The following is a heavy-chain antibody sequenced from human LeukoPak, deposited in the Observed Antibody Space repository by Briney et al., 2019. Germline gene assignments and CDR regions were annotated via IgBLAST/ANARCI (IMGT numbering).Heavy chain of an antibody. CDR2: ISGSGGST. V-gene: IGHV3-23*01. Sequence: GGSLRLSCAGSGFPFSSHGMDWVRQAPGKGLEWVSAISGSGGSTYYADSVKGRFTISRDNSKNTLYLQMNSLRAEDTAVYYCARDHHRRLYDSQARDTFDIWGQGTMVTVSS. D-gene: IGHD3-22*01. CDR1: GFPFSSHG. CDR3: ARDHHRRLYDSQARDTFDI. J-gene: IGHJ3*02.